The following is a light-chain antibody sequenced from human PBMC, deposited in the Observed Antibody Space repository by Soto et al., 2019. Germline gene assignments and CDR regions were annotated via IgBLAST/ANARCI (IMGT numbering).Light chain of an antibody. Sequence: EIVMTQSPPTLSVSPGERATLSCRASQSVSSNLAWYQQKPGQAPRLLIHGASTRATGIPARFSGGGSGTEFTLTISSLQSKDSAIYYCQQYNNWRTFGQGTKVEIK. V-gene: IGKV3-15*01. J-gene: IGKJ1*01. CDR1: QSVSSN. CDR2: GAS. CDR3: QQYNNWRT.